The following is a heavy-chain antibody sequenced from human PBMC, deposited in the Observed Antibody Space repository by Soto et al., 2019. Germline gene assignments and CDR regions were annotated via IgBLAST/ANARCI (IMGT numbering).Heavy chain of an antibody. Sequence: QVQLQESGPGLVKPSGTLSLTCAVSGGSISSSNWWSWVRQPPGKGLEWIGEIYHSGSTNYNPSLKSRATXSXDXSKNQCSLKLSSVTAADTAVYYCARRYSSSWSNIDYWGQGTLVTVSS. CDR2: IYHSGST. D-gene: IGHD6-13*01. CDR3: ARRYSSSWSNIDY. J-gene: IGHJ4*02. V-gene: IGHV4-4*02. CDR1: GGSISSSNW.